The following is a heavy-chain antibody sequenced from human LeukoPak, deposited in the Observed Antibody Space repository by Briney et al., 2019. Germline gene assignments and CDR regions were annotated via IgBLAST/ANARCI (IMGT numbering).Heavy chain of an antibody. CDR2: IYPGDSDT. D-gene: IGHD3-10*01. Sequence: GGSLRLSCEGSGFSFISYWIAWVRQMPGKGLEWMGIIYPGDSDTRYSPSFQGQVTISADKSISTAYLQWSSLKASDTAMYYCARTAMVPWDYWGQGTLVTVSS. V-gene: IGHV5-51*01. CDR3: ARTAMVPWDY. J-gene: IGHJ4*02. CDR1: GFSFISYW.